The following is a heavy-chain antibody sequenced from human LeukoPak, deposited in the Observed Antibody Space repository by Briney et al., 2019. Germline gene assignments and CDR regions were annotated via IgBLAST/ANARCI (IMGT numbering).Heavy chain of an antibody. Sequence: GGSLRLSCAASGFTFSSYGMHWVRQAPGKGLEWVTFIRYDGSNKYYADSVKGRFTISRDNSKNTLYLQMNSLRPEDTAVYYCARYYYDSSGYYYFDSWGQGTLVTVSS. CDR3: ARYYYDSSGYYYFDS. CDR1: GFTFSSYG. J-gene: IGHJ4*02. D-gene: IGHD3-22*01. CDR2: IRYDGSNK. V-gene: IGHV3-30*02.